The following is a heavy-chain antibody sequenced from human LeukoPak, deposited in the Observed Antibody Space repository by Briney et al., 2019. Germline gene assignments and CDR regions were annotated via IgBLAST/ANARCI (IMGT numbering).Heavy chain of an antibody. CDR1: GYTFTSYD. D-gene: IGHD4-17*01. CDR2: MNPNSGNT. V-gene: IGHV1-8*01. Sequence: ASVKVSCKASGYTFTSYDINWVRQATGQGLEWMGWMNPNSGNTGYAQKFQGRVTMTRNTSISTAYMELSSLRSEDTAVSYCARVGDYGDYRWFDPWGQGTLVTVSS. CDR3: ARVGDYGDYRWFDP. J-gene: IGHJ5*02.